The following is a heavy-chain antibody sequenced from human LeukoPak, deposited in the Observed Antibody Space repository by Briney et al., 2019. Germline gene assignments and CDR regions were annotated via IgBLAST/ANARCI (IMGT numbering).Heavy chain of an antibody. CDR3: ARGRYSSSWVFDY. Sequence: GGSLRLSCAVSGFAFGSEAMSWVRQSPARGLEWVASISPGGGTTYYADYVKGRFTISRDNSKNSLFVQMNSLRAEDTAVYYCARGRYSSSWVFDYWGQGTLVTVSS. J-gene: IGHJ4*02. V-gene: IGHV3-23*01. CDR2: ISPGGGTT. D-gene: IGHD6-13*01. CDR1: GFAFGSEA.